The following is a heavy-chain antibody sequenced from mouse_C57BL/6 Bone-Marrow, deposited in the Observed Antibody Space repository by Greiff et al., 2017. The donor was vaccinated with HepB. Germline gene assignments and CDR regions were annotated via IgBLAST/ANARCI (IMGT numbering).Heavy chain of an antibody. Sequence: EVKLQESGGGLVKPGGSLKLSCAASGFTFSDYGMHWVRQAPETGLEWVAYISSGSSTFYYADTVKGRFTISRDNAKNTLFLQLTSLRSEDTAMYYCARNYYGSSFYWYFDVWGTGTTVTVSS. CDR1: GFTFSDYG. CDR3: ARNYYGSSFYWYFDV. CDR2: ISSGSSTF. J-gene: IGHJ1*03. V-gene: IGHV5-17*01. D-gene: IGHD1-1*01.